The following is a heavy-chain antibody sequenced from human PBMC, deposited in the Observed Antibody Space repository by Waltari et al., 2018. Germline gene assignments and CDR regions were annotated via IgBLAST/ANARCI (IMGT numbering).Heavy chain of an antibody. Sequence: QVQLVESGGGVVQPGRSLRLSCAASGFTFSSYGMHWVRQAPGKGRQWVAVIWYDGNNKYYADSVKGRFTISRDNSKNTLHLQMNSLRAEDTAVYYCARGNGGDYGDYWGQGTLVTVSS. CDR3: ARGNGGDYGDY. J-gene: IGHJ4*02. CDR2: IWYDGNNK. CDR1: GFTFSSYG. D-gene: IGHD4-17*01. V-gene: IGHV3-33*01.